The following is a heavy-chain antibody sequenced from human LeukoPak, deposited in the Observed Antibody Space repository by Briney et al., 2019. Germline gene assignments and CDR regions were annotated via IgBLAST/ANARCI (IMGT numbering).Heavy chain of an antibody. CDR1: GFTFSSSG. D-gene: IGHD6-19*01. CDR2: IWSDGSDT. Sequence: GGSLRLSCAASGFTFSSSGMHWVRQAPGKGLEWVAVIWSDGSDTHYADSVKGRFTISRDNSKNTLFLQMNSLRAEDTAVYYCAKDMALGIAVAGFFDFWGQGTLVTVSS. V-gene: IGHV3-33*06. J-gene: IGHJ4*02. CDR3: AKDMALGIAVAGFFDF.